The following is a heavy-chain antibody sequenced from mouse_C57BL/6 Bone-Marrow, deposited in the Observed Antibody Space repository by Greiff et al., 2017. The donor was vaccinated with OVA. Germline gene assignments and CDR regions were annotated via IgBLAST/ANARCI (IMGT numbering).Heavy chain of an antibody. CDR3: ARGGFAY. CDR1: GYTFTDYY. Sequence: DVQLQESGPVLVKPGASVKLSCKASGYTFTDYYMNWVKQSHGKSLEWIGVINPYNGGTSYNQKFKGKATLTVDKSSSTAYMELNSLTSEDSAVYYCARGGFAYWGQGTLVTVSA. V-gene: IGHV1-19*01. J-gene: IGHJ3*01. CDR2: INPYNGGT.